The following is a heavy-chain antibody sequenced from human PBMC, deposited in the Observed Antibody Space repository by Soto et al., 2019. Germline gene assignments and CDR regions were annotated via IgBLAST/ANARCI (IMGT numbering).Heavy chain of an antibody. Sequence: ASVKVSCKASGYTFTGYYMHWVRQAPGQGLEWMGWINPNSGGTNYAQKFQGRVTMTRDTSISTAYMELSRLRSDDTAVYYCSNAPIYHYYYGMDVWGQRTTVTVSS. CDR1: GYTFTGYY. V-gene: IGHV1-2*02. CDR2: INPNSGGT. CDR3: SNAPIYHYYYGMDV. J-gene: IGHJ6*02.